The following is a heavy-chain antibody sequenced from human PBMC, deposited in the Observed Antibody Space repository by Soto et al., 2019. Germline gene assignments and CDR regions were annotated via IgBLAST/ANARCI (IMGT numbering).Heavy chain of an antibody. J-gene: IGHJ6*03. D-gene: IGHD6-13*01. CDR1: GYTFTSYD. Sequence: GASVKVSCKASGYTFTSYDINWVRQATGQGLEWMGWMNPNSGNTGYAQKFQGRVTMTRNTSISTAYMELSSLRSEDTAVYYCARGIAAAGTTDYYYYMDVWGKGTTVTVSS. V-gene: IGHV1-8*01. CDR3: ARGIAAAGTTDYYYYMDV. CDR2: MNPNSGNT.